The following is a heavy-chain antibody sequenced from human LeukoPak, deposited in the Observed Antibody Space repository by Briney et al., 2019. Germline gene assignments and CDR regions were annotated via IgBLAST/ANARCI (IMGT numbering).Heavy chain of an antibody. CDR1: GGSFSGYY. CDR3: ASRVTESQYYYGSGSYRIGIGFDF. CDR2: IYHSGST. D-gene: IGHD3-10*01. Sequence: SETLSLTCAVYGGSFSGYYWSWIRQPPGKGLEWIGEIYHSGSTNYNPSLKSRVSTSLDKSKNHFSLKLSSVTAADTAVYYCASRVTESQYYYGSGSYRIGIGFDFWGQGTLVTVSS. J-gene: IGHJ4*02. V-gene: IGHV4-34*01.